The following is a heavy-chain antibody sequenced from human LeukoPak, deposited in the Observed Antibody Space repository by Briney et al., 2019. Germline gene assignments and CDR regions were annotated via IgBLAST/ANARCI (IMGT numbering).Heavy chain of an antibody. CDR2: IYYSGST. V-gene: IGHV4-39*07. Sequence: KSSETLSLTCTVSGGSISSSSYYWGWIRQPPGKGLEWIGSIYYSGSTYYNPSLKSRVTISVDTSKNQFSLKLSSVTAADTAFYYCARESITMVRGVMDVWGKGTTVTVSS. D-gene: IGHD3-10*01. J-gene: IGHJ6*04. CDR3: ARESITMVRGVMDV. CDR1: GGSISSSSYY.